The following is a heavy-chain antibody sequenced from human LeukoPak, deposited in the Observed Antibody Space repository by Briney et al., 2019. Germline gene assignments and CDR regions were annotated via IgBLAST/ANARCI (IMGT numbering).Heavy chain of an antibody. CDR2: INPNSGGT. J-gene: IGHJ5*02. D-gene: IGHD6-13*01. CDR1: GYTFTGYY. Sequence: ASVKVSCKASGYTFTGYYMHWVRQAPGQGLEWMGWINPNSGGTNYAQKFQGRVTMTRDTSKNQFSLKLSSVTAADTAVYYCARDLGIGSLNWFDPWGQGTLVTVSS. CDR3: ARDLGIGSLNWFDP. V-gene: IGHV1-2*02.